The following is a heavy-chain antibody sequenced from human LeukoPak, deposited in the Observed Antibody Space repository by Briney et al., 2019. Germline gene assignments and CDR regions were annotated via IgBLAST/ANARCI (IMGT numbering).Heavy chain of an antibody. CDR1: GFTFSSYS. Sequence: GGSLRLSCAASGFTFSSYSMNWVRQAPGKGLEWVSSISSSSSYIYYADSVKGRFTISRDNAKNSLYLQMNSLRAEDTAVFYCARDPSNIHGSGPFYGMDVWGQGTTVTVSS. J-gene: IGHJ6*02. V-gene: IGHV3-21*01. CDR3: ARDPSNIHGSGPFYGMDV. CDR2: ISSSSSYI. D-gene: IGHD3-10*01.